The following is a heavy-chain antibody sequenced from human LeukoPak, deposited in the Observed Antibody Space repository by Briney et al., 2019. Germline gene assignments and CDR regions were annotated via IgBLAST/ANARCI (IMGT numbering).Heavy chain of an antibody. CDR3: ARTNPVASRLVVFDY. J-gene: IGHJ4*02. Sequence: SETLSLTCTVSGGSISSYYWNWIRQPAGKGLEWIGRISTSGSTNYNPSLKSRLTMSIDTSKNQFSLKLTSVTAADTAVYYCARTNPVASRLVVFDYWGQGTLSPSPQ. D-gene: IGHD6-6*01. V-gene: IGHV4-4*07. CDR1: GGSISSYY. CDR2: ISTSGST.